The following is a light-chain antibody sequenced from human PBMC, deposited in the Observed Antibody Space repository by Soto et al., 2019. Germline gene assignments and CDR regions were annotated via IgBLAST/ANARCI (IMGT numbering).Light chain of an antibody. J-gene: IGKJ1*01. CDR2: KAS. CDR3: QQYNTYWT. V-gene: IGKV1-5*03. CDR1: QSISSW. Sequence: DIPMTQSPSTLSASVGDRVTITCRASQSISSWLAWYQQKPGKAPKLLIYKASSLERGVPSRFSGSGSGTEFTLTISSLQPDDAATYYCQQYNTYWTFGQGTKVEIK.